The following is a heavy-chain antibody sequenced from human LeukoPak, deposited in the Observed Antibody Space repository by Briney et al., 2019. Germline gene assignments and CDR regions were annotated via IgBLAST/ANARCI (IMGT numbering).Heavy chain of an antibody. CDR1: GFTFSSYS. V-gene: IGHV3-21*04. CDR3: AKALHPAGVVLYYFDY. D-gene: IGHD3-3*01. J-gene: IGHJ4*02. CDR2: ISSSSSYI. Sequence: GGSLRLSCAASGFTFSSYSMNWVRQAPGKGLEWVSSISSSSSYIYYADSVKGRFTISRDNSKNTLYLQMNSLRAEDTAVYYCAKALHPAGVVLYYFDYWGQGTLVTVSS.